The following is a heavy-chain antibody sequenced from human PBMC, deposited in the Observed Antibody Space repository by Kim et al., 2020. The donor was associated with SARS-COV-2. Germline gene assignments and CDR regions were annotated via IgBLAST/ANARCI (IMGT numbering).Heavy chain of an antibody. V-gene: IGHV4-34*01. CDR3: ARGSFLEWSFAGYYYYGMDV. J-gene: IGHJ6*02. CDR2: INHSGST. D-gene: IGHD3-3*02. Sequence: SETLSLTCAVYGGSFSGYYWSWIRQPPGKGLEWIGEINHSGSTNYNPSLKSRVTISVDTSKNQFSLKLSSVTAADTAVYYCARGSFLEWSFAGYYYYGMDVWGQGTTVTVSS. CDR1: GGSFSGYY.